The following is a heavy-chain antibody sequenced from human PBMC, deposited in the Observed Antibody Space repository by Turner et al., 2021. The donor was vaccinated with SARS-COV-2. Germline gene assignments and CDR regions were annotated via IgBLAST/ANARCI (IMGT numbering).Heavy chain of an antibody. CDR1: GGSISSGAYY. J-gene: IGHJ4*01. CDR3: ARTGIDGSAGDY. D-gene: IGHD3-9*01. CDR2: FYYIGTT. V-gene: IGHV4-31*03. Sequence: QVRLQESGPGLLKPSQTLSLTCTVPGGSISSGAYYWLWLRQRPGKGLEWIGYFYYIGTTYYNPSLEGRVTISLDTSNNQFSLNLSSVTAADTAVYYCARTGIDGSAGDYWGYGTLVTVSS.